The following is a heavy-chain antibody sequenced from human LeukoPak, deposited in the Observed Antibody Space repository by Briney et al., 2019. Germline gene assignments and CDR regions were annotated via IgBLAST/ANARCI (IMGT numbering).Heavy chain of an antibody. D-gene: IGHD2-2*01. J-gene: IGHJ6*03. Sequence: PSETLSLTCAAYGGSFSGYYWSWIRQPPGKGLEWIGEINHSGSTNYNPSLKSRVTISVDTSKNQFSLKLSSVTAADTAVYYCARGPRSIVVVPAANRYYYYYMDVWGKGTTVTVSS. CDR2: INHSGST. CDR1: GGSFSGYY. CDR3: ARGPRSIVVVPAANRYYYYYMDV. V-gene: IGHV4-34*01.